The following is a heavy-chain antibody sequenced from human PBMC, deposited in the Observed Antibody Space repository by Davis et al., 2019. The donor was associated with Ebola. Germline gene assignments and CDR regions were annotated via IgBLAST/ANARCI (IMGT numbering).Heavy chain of an antibody. CDR3: TTPGGQDSGYDVFDI. CDR1: GFTFSSYD. D-gene: IGHD5-12*01. Sequence: GESLKISCAASGFTFSSYDMNWVRQAPGKGLEWVSNINAGSSRKSYADSVKGRFTISRDNAKNSLYLQMNSLGDEDTALYYCTTPGGQDSGYDVFDIWGQGTMVTVSS. CDR2: INAGSSRK. V-gene: IGHV3-48*02. J-gene: IGHJ3*02.